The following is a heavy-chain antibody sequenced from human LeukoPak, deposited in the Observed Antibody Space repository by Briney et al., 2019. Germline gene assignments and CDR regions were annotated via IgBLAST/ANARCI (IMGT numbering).Heavy chain of an antibody. V-gene: IGHV1-69*04. CDR1: GGTFSSYA. D-gene: IGHD3-16*01. J-gene: IGHJ6*02. CDR3: AGPYPLADYYYGMDV. CDR2: IIPILGIA. Sequence: GASVKVSCKASGGTFSSYAISWVRQAPGQGLEWMGRIIPILGIANYAQKFQGRVTITADKSTSTAYMELSSLRSEDTAVYYCAGPYPLADYYYGMDVWGQGTTVTVSS.